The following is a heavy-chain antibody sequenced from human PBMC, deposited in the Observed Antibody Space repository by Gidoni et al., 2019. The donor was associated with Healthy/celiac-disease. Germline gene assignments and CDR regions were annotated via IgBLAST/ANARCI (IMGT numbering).Heavy chain of an antibody. CDR3: ARDHNYYYYGMDV. CDR1: GLPSSSYS. J-gene: IGHJ6*02. V-gene: IGHV3-21*01. Sequence: EVQLVESGGGLVKPGGSLSLPCAASGLPSSSYSMNWVRQAPGKGLEWVSSISSSSSYIYYADSVKGRFTNSRDNAKNSLYLQMNSLRAEDTAVYYCARDHNYYYYGMDVWGQGTTVTVSS. CDR2: ISSSSSYI.